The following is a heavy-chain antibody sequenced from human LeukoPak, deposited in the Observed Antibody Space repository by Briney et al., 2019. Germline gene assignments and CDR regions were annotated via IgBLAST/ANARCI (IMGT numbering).Heavy chain of an antibody. CDR1: GFTFNNYW. V-gene: IGHV3-48*04. Sequence: GGSLRLSCAASGFTFNNYWMNWVRQAPGQGLEWVSYISSGGSTIYYADSVKGRLTISRDNAKNSLYLQMNSLRAEDTAVYYCAREFSYGMDVWGQGTTVTVSS. J-gene: IGHJ6*02. CDR3: AREFSYGMDV. CDR2: ISSGGSTI.